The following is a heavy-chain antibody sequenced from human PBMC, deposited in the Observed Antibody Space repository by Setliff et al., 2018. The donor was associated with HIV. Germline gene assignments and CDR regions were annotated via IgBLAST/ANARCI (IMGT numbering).Heavy chain of an antibody. CDR3: ARGGPASPNWFDP. D-gene: IGHD3-16*01. CDR1: GGSISSGGYY. V-gene: IGHV4-30-4*01. CDR2: IYYSGST. Sequence: PSETLSLTCTVSGGSISSGGYYWSWIRQHPGKGLEWIGYIYYSGSTYYNPSLKSRVTISLDRSKNQFSLNLNFMTAADTAVYYCARGGPASPNWFDPWGQGTLVTVSS. J-gene: IGHJ5*02.